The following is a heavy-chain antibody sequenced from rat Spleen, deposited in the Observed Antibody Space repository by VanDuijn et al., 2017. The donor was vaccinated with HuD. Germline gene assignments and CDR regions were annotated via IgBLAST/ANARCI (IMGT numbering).Heavy chain of an antibody. CDR1: GFTFSNYV. J-gene: IGHJ2*01. D-gene: IGHD1-11*01. Sequence: EGQLVESGGGLVEPGRSLKLSCAASGFTFSNYVMDWVRQAPKKGLEWVASISTGGGNTYYPDSVKGRFTISRDNAKSTLYLQMNSLRSEDTATYYCAALRDYFDYWGQGVMVTVSS. CDR2: ISTGGGNT. V-gene: IGHV5-25*01. CDR3: AALRDYFDY.